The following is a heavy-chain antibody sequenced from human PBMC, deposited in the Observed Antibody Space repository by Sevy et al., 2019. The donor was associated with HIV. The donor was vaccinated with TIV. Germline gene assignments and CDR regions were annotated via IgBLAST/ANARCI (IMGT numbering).Heavy chain of an antibody. Sequence: GESLKISCKGSGYSFTNYWIGWVRQMPGKGLEWIGIIYPDDSDTRYSPSFQGQVTISADKSISTAYLQWSSLKASDTAMYYCVSSVSPILGAINYWGQGTLVTVSS. J-gene: IGHJ4*02. CDR2: IYPDDSDT. CDR1: GYSFTNYW. CDR3: VSSVSPILGAINY. D-gene: IGHD3-22*01. V-gene: IGHV5-51*01.